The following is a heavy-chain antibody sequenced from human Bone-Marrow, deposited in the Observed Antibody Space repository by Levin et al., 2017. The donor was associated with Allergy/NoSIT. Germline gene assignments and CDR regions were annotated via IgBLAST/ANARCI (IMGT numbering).Heavy chain of an antibody. CDR1: GFTFSSYS. CDR3: ARDLDGYRYYFDY. V-gene: IGHV3-48*02. CDR2: ISSSSSTI. J-gene: IGHJ4*02. Sequence: GESLKISCAASGFTFSSYSMNWVRQAPGKGLEWVSYISSSSSTIYYADSVKGRFTISRDNAKNSLYLQMNSLRDEDTAVYYCARDLDGYRYYFDYWGQGTLVTVSS. D-gene: IGHD5-24*01.